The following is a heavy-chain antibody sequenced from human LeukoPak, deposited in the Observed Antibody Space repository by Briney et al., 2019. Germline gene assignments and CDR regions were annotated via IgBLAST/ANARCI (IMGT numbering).Heavy chain of an antibody. CDR1: GGSVSSRSDY. Sequence: SETLSLTCTVSGGSVSSRSDYWGWIRQTPGKGLEWIGNLDSSGSTYYNPSLKSRVTISVGTSKNQFSLNLRSVTAADTAIYFCSRSHDYGGLYFYYYMDVWGKGTTVTVSS. CDR2: LDSSGST. J-gene: IGHJ6*03. V-gene: IGHV4-39*01. CDR3: SRSHDYGGLYFYYYMDV. D-gene: IGHD4-23*01.